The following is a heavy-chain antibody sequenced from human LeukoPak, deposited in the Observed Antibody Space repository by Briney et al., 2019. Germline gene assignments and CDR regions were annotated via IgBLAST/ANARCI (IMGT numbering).Heavy chain of an antibody. CDR1: GFSYGTYW. J-gene: IGHJ3*02. Sequence: GGPLRLSCVGSGFSYGTYWMTWFSQAPGKGLEWVANIKQDGSQKNYVDSVKGRFTISRDNAKKSLYLQMNSLKGEDTAVYFCARGGTYDIWGQGTRVTVSS. CDR3: ARGGTYDI. V-gene: IGHV3-7*01. CDR2: IKQDGSQK.